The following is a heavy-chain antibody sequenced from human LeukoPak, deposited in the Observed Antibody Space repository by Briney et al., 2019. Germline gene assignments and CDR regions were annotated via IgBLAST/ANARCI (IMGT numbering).Heavy chain of an antibody. CDR1: ADSITRYY. CDR2: MFHTGST. CDR3: AREGGKQWLVFDY. D-gene: IGHD6-19*01. J-gene: IGHJ4*02. Sequence: SETLSLTCSVSADSITRYYLSWIRQPPGKGLEWIGYMFHTGSTSYNPSLKRRVTLSMDTSKLQFSLKLTSVTAADTAVYYCAREGGKQWLVFDYWGQGALVTVSS. V-gene: IGHV4-59*01.